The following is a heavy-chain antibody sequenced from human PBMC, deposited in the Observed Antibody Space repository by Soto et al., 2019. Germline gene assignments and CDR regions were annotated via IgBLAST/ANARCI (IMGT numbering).Heavy chain of an antibody. V-gene: IGHV3-23*01. CDR1: GFTFSSYA. Sequence: EVQLLESGGGLVQPGGSLRLSCAASGFTFSSYAMSWVRQAPGKGLEWVSAISGSGGSTYYADSVKGRFTISRDNSKNPLYLQMNSLRAEDTAVYYCAKAGQLGYYFDYWGQGTLVTVSS. J-gene: IGHJ4*02. CDR2: ISGSGGST. D-gene: IGHD3-16*01. CDR3: AKAGQLGYYFDY.